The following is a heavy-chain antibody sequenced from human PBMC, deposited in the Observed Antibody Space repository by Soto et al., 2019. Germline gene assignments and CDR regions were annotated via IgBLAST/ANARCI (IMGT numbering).Heavy chain of an antibody. J-gene: IGHJ4*02. D-gene: IGHD5-12*01. CDR3: TRHRGYSSGYWGQDF. Sequence: QVQLVQSGTEVKKPGSSVKVSCKASGGAFGSYAINWVRQALGQGLEWMGGIVPMFDTTNYAQRFQGRVTVTADESTSTVYLELTRLRSEDTGMYYCTRHRGYSSGYWGQDFWGQGTLVTVSS. CDR1: GGAFGSYA. CDR2: IVPMFDTT. V-gene: IGHV1-69*01.